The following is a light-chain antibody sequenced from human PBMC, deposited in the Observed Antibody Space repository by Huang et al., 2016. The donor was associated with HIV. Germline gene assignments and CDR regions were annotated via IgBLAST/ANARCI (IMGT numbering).Light chain of an antibody. J-gene: IGKJ2*01. CDR2: ATS. V-gene: IGKV1-39*01. Sequence: DIQMTQSPSSLYASVGDRVTISFRASQSISAYLNWYKHRPGRAPKLLIYATSDLQGGVPSRFSGSRSGTQFTLTISSLQPEDFATYYCQQSYSFPRTFGQGTKLDIK. CDR3: QQSYSFPRT. CDR1: QSISAY.